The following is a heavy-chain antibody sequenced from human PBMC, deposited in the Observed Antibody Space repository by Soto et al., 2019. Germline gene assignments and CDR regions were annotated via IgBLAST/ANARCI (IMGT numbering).Heavy chain of an antibody. V-gene: IGHV4-4*07. CDR1: GVSISSFY. Sequence: PSETLSLTCTVSGVSISSFYWSWIWQPAGKGLEWTGRIHSSGSTNQNPSLKSRVTMSVDTSNNQFSLKVSSVTAADTAVYYCALVAARRSSGMDVWGQGTTVTVSS. D-gene: IGHD6-6*01. CDR2: IHSSGST. J-gene: IGHJ6*02. CDR3: ALVAARRSSGMDV.